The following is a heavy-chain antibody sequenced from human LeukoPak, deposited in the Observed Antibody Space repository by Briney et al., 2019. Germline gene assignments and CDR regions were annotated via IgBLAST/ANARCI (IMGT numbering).Heavy chain of an antibody. CDR1: GYTFTGYF. D-gene: IGHD6-13*01. Sequence: ASVKVSCKTSGYTFTGYFMHWVRQAPGQGLELMGWINPNSGGTNYAQKFQGRVTMTMDTSISTAYMELSRLRSDDTAVYYCARAEKQIAAAGVVDAFDIWGQGTMVTVSS. CDR2: INPNSGGT. V-gene: IGHV1-2*02. J-gene: IGHJ3*02. CDR3: ARAEKQIAAAGVVDAFDI.